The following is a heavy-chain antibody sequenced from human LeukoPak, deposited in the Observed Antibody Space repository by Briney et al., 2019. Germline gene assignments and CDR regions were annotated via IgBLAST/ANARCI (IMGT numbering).Heavy chain of an antibody. V-gene: IGHV1-2*02. Sequence: ASVKVSCKASGYTFTGYYMHWVRQAPGQGLEWMGWINPNSGGTNYAQKFQGRVTMTRGTSISTAYMELSRLRSDDTAVYYCARTTNYGSGSYYNGPHDYWGQGTLVTVSS. CDR3: ARTTNYGSGSYYNGPHDY. CDR1: GYTFTGYY. J-gene: IGHJ4*02. CDR2: INPNSGGT. D-gene: IGHD3-10*01.